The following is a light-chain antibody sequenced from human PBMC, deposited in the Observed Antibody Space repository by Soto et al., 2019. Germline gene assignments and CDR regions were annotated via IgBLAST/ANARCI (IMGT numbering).Light chain of an antibody. Sequence: EIVLTQSPATLCLSPGERATLSCRASQSVSRNLAWYQQKTGQAPRLLIYDASNRATGIPARFSGSGSVTGFTLTISSLEPEEFAVDYCQQRSNWASFGPEIKLDI. CDR2: DAS. J-gene: IGKJ3*01. V-gene: IGKV3-11*01. CDR1: QSVSRN. CDR3: QQRSNWAS.